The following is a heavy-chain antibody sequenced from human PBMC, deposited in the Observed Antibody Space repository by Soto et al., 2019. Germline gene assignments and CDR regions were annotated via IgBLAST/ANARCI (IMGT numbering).Heavy chain of an antibody. CDR3: AREPGIPTYYDFWSGQTAGGMDV. V-gene: IGHV1-69*13. Sequence: PVKVSCKASGGTFSSYAISWVLQAPGQGLEWMGGSIPIFGTANYAQKFQGRVTITADESTSTAYMELSSLRSEDTAVYYCAREPGIPTYYDFWSGQTAGGMDVWGQGTTVTVSS. CDR2: SIPIFGTA. J-gene: IGHJ6*02. CDR1: GGTFSSYA. D-gene: IGHD3-3*01.